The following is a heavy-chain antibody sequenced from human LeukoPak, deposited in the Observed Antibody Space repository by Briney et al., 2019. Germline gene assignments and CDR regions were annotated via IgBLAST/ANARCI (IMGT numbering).Heavy chain of an antibody. CDR1: GFAFNTYG. Sequence: PGGSLRLSCVASGFAFNTYGMHWVRQAPGKGLEWVAVIWYDGSKKFYADSVNGRFTISRDNSKNTLYLQMNSLRVEDTAVYYCARETYGGNSDVFDYWGQGTLVTVSS. CDR3: ARETYGGNSDVFDY. V-gene: IGHV3-33*01. D-gene: IGHD4-23*01. J-gene: IGHJ4*02. CDR2: IWYDGSKK.